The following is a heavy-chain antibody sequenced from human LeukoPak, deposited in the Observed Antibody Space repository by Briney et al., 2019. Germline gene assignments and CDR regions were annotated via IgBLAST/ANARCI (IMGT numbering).Heavy chain of an antibody. CDR1: GFTFSSYW. CDR2: IKQDGSEK. D-gene: IGHD7-27*01. Sequence: GGSLRLSCAASGFTFSSYWMSWGRQAPGKGLEWVANIKQDGSEKQYVDSVKGRFAISRDNAENSLYLQMNSLKAEDTAVYYCGRFTRSGDSVYWGQGTLVTVSS. V-gene: IGHV3-7*04. CDR3: GRFTRSGDSVY. J-gene: IGHJ4*02.